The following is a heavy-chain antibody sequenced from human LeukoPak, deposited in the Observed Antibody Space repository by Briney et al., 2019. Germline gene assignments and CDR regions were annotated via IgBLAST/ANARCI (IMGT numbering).Heavy chain of an antibody. CDR1: GFTFTSYA. Sequence: GGSLRLSCAASGFTFTSYAMSWVRQAPGKGLEWVSSISGSGGSTYYADSVKGRFTISRDNSKNTLYLQMNSLRAEDTAVYYCAKDLPNPGTSRHFQYWGQGNLVTVSS. V-gene: IGHV3-23*01. D-gene: IGHD2-8*01. J-gene: IGHJ1*01. CDR3: AKDLPNPGTSRHFQY. CDR2: ISGSGGST.